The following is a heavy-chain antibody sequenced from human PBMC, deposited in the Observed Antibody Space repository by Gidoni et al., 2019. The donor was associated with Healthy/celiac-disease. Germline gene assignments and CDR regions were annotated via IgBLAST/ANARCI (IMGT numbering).Heavy chain of an antibody. Sequence: EVQRVESGGGLVQPGGALRLSCAASGCTVSSYDMPWVRQATGKGLEWVSSIGSAGDSSYPGSVKGRFTISRENAKNSLYLQMNSLRAEDTAVYYCARWSVAAYYFDYWGQGTLVTVSS. CDR3: ARWSVAAYYFDY. CDR2: IGSAGDS. D-gene: IGHD6-19*01. J-gene: IGHJ4*02. CDR1: GCTVSSYD. V-gene: IGHV3-13*01.